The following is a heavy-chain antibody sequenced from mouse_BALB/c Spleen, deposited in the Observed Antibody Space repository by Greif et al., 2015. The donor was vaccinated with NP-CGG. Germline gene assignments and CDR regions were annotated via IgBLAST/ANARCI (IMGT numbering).Heavy chain of an antibody. CDR3: ARRGYYFDY. CDR1: GFTFSSYA. Sequence: EVKLVESGGGLVKAGGSLELSCAASGFTFSSYAMSWVRQTPEKRLGWGATISRGGSYTYYPDSVKGRFTISRDNAKNTLYLQMSSLRSEDTAMYYCARRGYYFDYWGQGTTLTVSS. J-gene: IGHJ2*01. V-gene: IGHV5-9-1*01. CDR2: ISRGGSYT.